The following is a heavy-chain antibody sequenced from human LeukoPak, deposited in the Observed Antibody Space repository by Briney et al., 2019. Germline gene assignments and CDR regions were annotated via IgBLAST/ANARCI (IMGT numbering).Heavy chain of an antibody. CDR3: SKALGNSTGDY. D-gene: IGHD7-27*01. J-gene: IGHJ4*02. CDR1: GFTFNIFW. V-gene: IGHV3-7*04. CDR2: IKHDGSEE. Sequence: AGSLRLSCAASGFTFNIFWMSWVHQAPGKGLEWVANIKHDGSEEYNGDSVRGRFTISRDNAKNSLILQMNYLRGEDTAVYYCSKALGNSTGDYWGQGTLVTVSS.